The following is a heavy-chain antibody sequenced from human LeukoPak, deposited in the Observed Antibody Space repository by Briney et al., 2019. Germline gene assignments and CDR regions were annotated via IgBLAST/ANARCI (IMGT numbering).Heavy chain of an antibody. CDR3: VKGYCSSTSCEGVVFDI. V-gene: IGHV3-74*01. D-gene: IGHD2-2*01. J-gene: IGHJ3*02. CDR1: GCTFSSYW. Sequence: PGGSLRLSCAASGCTFSSYWMHWVRQAPGKGLVWVSRINSDGSSTSYADSVKGRFTISRDNAKNTLYLQMNSLRAEDTAVYYCVKGYCSSTSCEGVVFDIWGQGTMVTVSS. CDR2: INSDGSST.